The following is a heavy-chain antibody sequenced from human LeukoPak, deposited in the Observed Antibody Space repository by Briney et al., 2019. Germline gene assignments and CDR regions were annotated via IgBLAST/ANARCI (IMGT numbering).Heavy chain of an antibody. D-gene: IGHD2-15*01. CDR3: AKDSGYSSKYWYFNL. J-gene: IGHJ2*01. Sequence: GGSLRLSCAASGFTFSAYGMHWVRQAPGKGLEWVAFIRYDGGDTYYADSMKGRFSISRDNSKNTLYVQMSGLRAEDTAVYYCAKDSGYSSKYWYFNLWGRGTLVTVSS. CDR1: GFTFSAYG. V-gene: IGHV3-30*02. CDR2: IRYDGGDT.